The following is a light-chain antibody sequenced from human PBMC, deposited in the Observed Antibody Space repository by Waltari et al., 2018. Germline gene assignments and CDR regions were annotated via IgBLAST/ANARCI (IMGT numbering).Light chain of an antibody. CDR2: DVS. CDR1: SSDVGGYNY. J-gene: IGLJ1*01. Sequence: QSALTQPASVSGSPEQSITISCTGTSSDVGGYNYVSWYQQHPGKAPKLMIYDVSKRPSGVSNRFSGSKSGNTASLTISGLQAEDEADYYCSSYTSSSTWVFGTGTKVTVL. V-gene: IGLV2-14*01. CDR3: SSYTSSSTWV.